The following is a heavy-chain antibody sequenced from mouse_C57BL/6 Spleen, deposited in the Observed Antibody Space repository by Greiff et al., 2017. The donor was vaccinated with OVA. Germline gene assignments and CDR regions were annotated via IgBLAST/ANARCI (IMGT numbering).Heavy chain of an antibody. Sequence: EVQLVESEGGLVQPGSSMKLSCTASGFTFSDYYMAWVRQVPEKGLEWVANINYDGSSTYYLDSLKSRFIISRDNAKNILYLQMSSLKSEDTATYYCARDRGSRGWYFDVWGTGTTVTVSS. CDR2: INYDGSST. CDR1: GFTFSDYY. J-gene: IGHJ1*03. D-gene: IGHD1-1*01. CDR3: ARDRGSRGWYFDV. V-gene: IGHV5-16*01.